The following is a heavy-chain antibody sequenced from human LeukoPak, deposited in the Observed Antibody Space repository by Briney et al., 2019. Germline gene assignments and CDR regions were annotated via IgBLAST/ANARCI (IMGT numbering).Heavy chain of an antibody. Sequence: GGSLRLSCAASGFTFSSYAMSWVRQAPGKGLEWVSAISGSGGSTYYADSVKGRFTISRDNSKNTLYLQMNSLRAEDTAVYYCAKDTGVVFVVVTANYAFDIWGQGTMVTVSS. CDR2: ISGSGGST. CDR3: AKDTGVVFVVVTANYAFDI. CDR1: GFTFSSYA. D-gene: IGHD2-21*02. V-gene: IGHV3-23*01. J-gene: IGHJ3*02.